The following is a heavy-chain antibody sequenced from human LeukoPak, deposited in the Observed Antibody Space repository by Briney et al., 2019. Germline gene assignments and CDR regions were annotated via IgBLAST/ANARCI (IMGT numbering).Heavy chain of an antibody. J-gene: IGHJ4*02. CDR2: INHSGST. Sequence: SETLSLTCAVYGGSFSGYYWSWIRQPPGKGLEWIGEINHSGSTNYNPSLKSRVTISVDTSKNQFSLKLSSVTAADTAVYYCARGKLWLDFDYWGQGTLVTVSS. CDR3: ARGKLWLDFDY. D-gene: IGHD5-18*01. V-gene: IGHV4-34*01. CDR1: GGSFSGYY.